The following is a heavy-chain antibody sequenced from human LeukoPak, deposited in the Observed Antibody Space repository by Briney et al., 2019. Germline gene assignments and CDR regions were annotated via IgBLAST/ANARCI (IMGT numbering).Heavy chain of an antibody. Sequence: PGGSLRLSCAASGFTFSSYDMHWVRQATGKGLEWVSAIGTAGDTYYPGSVKGRFTISRENAKNSLYLQMNSLRARDTAVYYCARASMVRGVIAHFDYWGQGTLVTVSS. V-gene: IGHV3-13*01. J-gene: IGHJ4*02. CDR3: ARASMVRGVIAHFDY. CDR1: GFTFSSYD. D-gene: IGHD3-10*01. CDR2: IGTAGDT.